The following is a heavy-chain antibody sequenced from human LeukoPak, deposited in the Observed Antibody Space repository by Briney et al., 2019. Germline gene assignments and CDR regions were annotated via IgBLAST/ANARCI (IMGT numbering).Heavy chain of an antibody. CDR2: IYSGGST. CDR1: GGSISSYY. J-gene: IGHJ5*02. D-gene: IGHD6-13*01. CDR3: ARGLGYSWYKGNWFDP. Sequence: SETLSLTCTVSGGSISSYYWSWIRQPAGKGLEWIGRIYSGGSTNYNPSLKSRVTMSVDSSNNQFSLKLSSVTAADTAVYYCARGLGYSWYKGNWFDPWGQGTLVTVSS. V-gene: IGHV4-4*07.